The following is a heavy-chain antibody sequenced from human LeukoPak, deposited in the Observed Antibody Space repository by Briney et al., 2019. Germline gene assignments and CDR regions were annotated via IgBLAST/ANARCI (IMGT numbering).Heavy chain of an antibody. CDR2: ISGSGGST. V-gene: IGHV3-23*01. CDR1: GFTFNAYS. CDR3: AKRYYYMDV. J-gene: IGHJ6*03. Sequence: PGGSLRLSCAASGFTFNAYSMGWVRQAPGKGLEWVSAISGSGGSTYYADSVKGRFTISRDNSKNTLYLQMNSLRAEDTAVYYCAKRYYYMDVWGKGATVTVSS.